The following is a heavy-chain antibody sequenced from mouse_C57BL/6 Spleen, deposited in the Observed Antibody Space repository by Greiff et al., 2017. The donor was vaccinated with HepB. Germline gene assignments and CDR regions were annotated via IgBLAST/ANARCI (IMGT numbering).Heavy chain of an antibody. CDR2: IRNKANGYTT. CDR1: GFTFTDYY. Sequence: EVQGVESGGGLVQPGGSLSLSCAASGFTFTDYYMSWVRQPPGKALEWLGFIRNKANGYTTEYSASVKGRFTISRDNSQSILYLQMNALRAEDSATYYCARYPTDGSSFDYWGQGTTLTVSS. D-gene: IGHD1-1*01. J-gene: IGHJ2*01. CDR3: ARYPTDGSSFDY. V-gene: IGHV7-3*01.